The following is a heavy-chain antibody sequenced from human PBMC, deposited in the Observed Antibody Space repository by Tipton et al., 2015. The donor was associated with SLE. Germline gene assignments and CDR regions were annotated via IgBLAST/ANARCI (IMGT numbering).Heavy chain of an antibody. CDR2: IYYSGST. CDR1: GGSISSSSYY. CDR3: ARQDELPYDILTGYYGGYFHH. D-gene: IGHD3-9*01. V-gene: IGHV4-39*01. J-gene: IGHJ1*01. Sequence: TLSLTCTVSGGSISSSSYYWGWFRQPPGKGLEWIGSIYYSGSTYYNPSLKSRVTISVDTSKNQFSLKLSSVTAADTAVYYCARQDELPYDILTGYYGGYFHHWGQGTLVTVSS.